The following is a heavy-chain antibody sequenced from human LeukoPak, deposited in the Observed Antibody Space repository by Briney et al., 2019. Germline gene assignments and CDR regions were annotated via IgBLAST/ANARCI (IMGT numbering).Heavy chain of an antibody. CDR2: MYFSGIT. D-gene: IGHD6-6*01. CDR3: ARDGYSSSSYFDY. CDR1: GVSISSGGYY. V-gene: IGHV4-31*03. Sequence: SETLSLTCTVSGVSISSGGYYWSWIRQHPGKGLEWIGYMYFSGITSYNPSLKSRVTISVDTSKNQFSLKLSSVTAADTAVYYCARDGYSSSSYFDYWGQEPWSPSPQ. J-gene: IGHJ4*01.